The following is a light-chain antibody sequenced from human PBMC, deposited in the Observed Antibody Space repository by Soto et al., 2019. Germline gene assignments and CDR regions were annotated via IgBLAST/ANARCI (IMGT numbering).Light chain of an antibody. CDR1: ERISHS. CDR3: QLSQQRRSWPPIA. J-gene: IGKJ5*01. CDR2: DAS. V-gene: IGKV3-11*01. Sequence: EIVLTQSPATLSLYHGNRVTLSCRANERISHSLAWYQQKPGQAPRILIYDASFRATGIPERFSGSGSGTDFTLSISSLEPEDFAVYYCQLSQQRRSWPPIAFGQGTRLEIK.